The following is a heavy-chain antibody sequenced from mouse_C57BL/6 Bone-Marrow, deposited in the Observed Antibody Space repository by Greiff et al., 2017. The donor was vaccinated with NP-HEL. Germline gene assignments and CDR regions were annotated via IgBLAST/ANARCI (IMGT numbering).Heavy chain of an antibody. CDR1: GFSLTSYG. Sequence: QVQLKESGPGLVQPSQSLSITCTVSGFSLTSYGVHWVRQSPGKGLEWLGVIWSGGSTDYNAAFISRLSISKDNSKSQVFFKMNSLQADDTAIYYCARKRVKGYFDYWGQGTTLTVSS. D-gene: IGHD2-2*01. CDR2: IWSGGST. J-gene: IGHJ2*01. V-gene: IGHV2-2*01. CDR3: ARKRVKGYFDY.